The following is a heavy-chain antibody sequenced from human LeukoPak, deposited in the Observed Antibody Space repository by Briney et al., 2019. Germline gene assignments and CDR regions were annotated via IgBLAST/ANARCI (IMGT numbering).Heavy chain of an antibody. CDR1: GFTFSSYA. V-gene: IGHV3-30-3*01. D-gene: IGHD6-19*01. Sequence: HPGGSLRLSSAASGFTFSSYAMHWVRQAPGKGLEWVAVISYDGSNKYYADSVKGRFTISRDNSKNTLYLQMNSLRAEDTAVYYCATDSSSFDYWGQGTLVTVSS. CDR3: ATDSSSFDY. J-gene: IGHJ4*02. CDR2: ISYDGSNK.